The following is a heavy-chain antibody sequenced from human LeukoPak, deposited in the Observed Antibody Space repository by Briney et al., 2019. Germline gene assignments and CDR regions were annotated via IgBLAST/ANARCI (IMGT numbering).Heavy chain of an antibody. Sequence: PGGSLRLSCAASGFTFSSYSMNWVRQAPGKGLEWVSYISSSGSTIYYAASVKGRFTISRDNAKNSLYLQMNSLRAEDTAVYYCASGIGTYNWNDEPYGMDVWGQGTTVTVSS. CDR2: ISSSGSTI. CDR1: GFTFSSYS. CDR3: ASGIGTYNWNDEPYGMDV. J-gene: IGHJ6*02. V-gene: IGHV3-48*04. D-gene: IGHD1-20*01.